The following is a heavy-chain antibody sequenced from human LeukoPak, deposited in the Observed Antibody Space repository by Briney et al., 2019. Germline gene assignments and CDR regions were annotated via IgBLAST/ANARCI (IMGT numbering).Heavy chain of an antibody. CDR3: ATDGGSDYGDLRSSVWYFDL. CDR1: GFTFSDYY. CDR2: ISSSGSTI. V-gene: IGHV3-11*01. Sequence: GGSLRLSCAASGFTFSDYYMSWIRQAPGKGLEWVSYISSSGSTIYYADSVKGRFTISTDTSTSTAYMELRSLRSEDTAVYYCATDGGSDYGDLRSSVWYFDLWGRGTLVTVSS. J-gene: IGHJ2*01. D-gene: IGHD4-17*01.